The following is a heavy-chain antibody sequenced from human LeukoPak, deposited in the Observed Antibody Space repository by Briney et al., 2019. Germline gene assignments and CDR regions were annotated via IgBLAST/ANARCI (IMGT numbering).Heavy chain of an antibody. D-gene: IGHD5-18*01. CDR2: IKQDGSEK. CDR1: GFTFSSYW. Sequence: PGGSLRLSCAASGFTFSSYWMSWVRQAPGKGLEWVANIKQDGSEKYYVDSVKGRFTISRDNAKNSLYLQMNSLRAEDTAVYYCAKSYSYGFSTLDYWGQGTLVTVSS. V-gene: IGHV3-7*03. J-gene: IGHJ4*02. CDR3: AKSYSYGFSTLDY.